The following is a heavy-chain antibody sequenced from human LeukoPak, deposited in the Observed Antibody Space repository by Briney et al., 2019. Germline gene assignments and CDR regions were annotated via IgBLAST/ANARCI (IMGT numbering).Heavy chain of an antibody. V-gene: IGHV3-21*01. CDR2: ISSSSSYI. J-gene: IGHJ4*02. D-gene: IGHD4-23*01. CDR3: ARQDYGGNSGLDY. CDR1: GFTFSSYS. Sequence: GGSLRLSCAASGFTFSSYSMNWVRQAPGKGLEWVSSISSSSSYIYYADSVKGRFTIPRDNAKNSLYLQMNSLRAEDTAVYYCARQDYGGNSGLDYWGQGTLVTVSS.